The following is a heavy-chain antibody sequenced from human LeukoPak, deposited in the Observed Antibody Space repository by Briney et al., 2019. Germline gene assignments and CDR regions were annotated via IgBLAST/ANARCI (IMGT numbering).Heavy chain of an antibody. J-gene: IGHJ4*02. V-gene: IGHV4-39*07. Sequence: SETLSLTCTVSGGSISSSSYYWGWIRQPPGKGLEWIGSIYYSGSTYYNPSLKSRVTISVDTSKNQFSLKLSSVAAADTAVYYCAFAPRSMVRGEYYFDYWGQGTLVTVSS. CDR1: GGSISSSSYY. CDR2: IYYSGST. CDR3: AFAPRSMVRGEYYFDY. D-gene: IGHD3-10*01.